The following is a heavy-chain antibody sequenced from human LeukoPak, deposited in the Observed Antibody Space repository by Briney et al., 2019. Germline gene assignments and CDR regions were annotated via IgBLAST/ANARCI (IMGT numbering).Heavy chain of an antibody. V-gene: IGHV1-18*01. D-gene: IGHD3-10*01. J-gene: IGHJ3*02. CDR2: ISAYDGNA. CDR1: GYTFTSYG. CDR3: ARDFYGSGSNAGFDM. Sequence: ASVKVSCKASGYTFTSYGISWVRQAPGQGLEWMGWISAYDGNANYAQKFQGRVTMTTDTSTSTAYMELRSLRSDDTAVYYCARDFYGSGSNAGFDMWGQGTLVTVSS.